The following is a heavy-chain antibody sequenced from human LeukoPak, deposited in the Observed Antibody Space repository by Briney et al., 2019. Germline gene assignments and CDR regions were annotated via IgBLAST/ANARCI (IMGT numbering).Heavy chain of an antibody. CDR2: TYYSGRT. CDR3: ARRRYYDGSGYLE. D-gene: IGHD3-22*01. CDR1: GDSVSRNDSY. J-gene: IGHJ1*01. V-gene: IGHV4-39*01. Sequence: PSETLSLTCSVSGDSVSRNDSYWDWIRQPPGKGLEWIGTTYYSGRTYYSPSLKSRVTMSVDPSNNQFSLTLRSVTAEDTALYYCARRRYYDGSGYLEWGQGTLLSVSS.